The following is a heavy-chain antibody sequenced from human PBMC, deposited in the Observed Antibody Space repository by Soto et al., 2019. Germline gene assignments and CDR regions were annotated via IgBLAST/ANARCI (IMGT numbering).Heavy chain of an antibody. CDR1: GFTFSSYS. Sequence: GGSLRLSCAASGFTFSSYSMNWVRQAPGKGLEWVSSISSSSSYIYYADSVKGRFTISRDNAKNSLYLQMNSLRAEDTAVYYCARGRVEVATIYEGPVYYYYYYGMDVWGQGTTVTVS. D-gene: IGHD5-12*01. J-gene: IGHJ6*02. V-gene: IGHV3-21*01. CDR2: ISSSSSYI. CDR3: ARGRVEVATIYEGPVYYYYYYGMDV.